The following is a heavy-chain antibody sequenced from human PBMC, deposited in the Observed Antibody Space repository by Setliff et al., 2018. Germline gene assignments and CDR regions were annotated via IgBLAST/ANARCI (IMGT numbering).Heavy chain of an antibody. V-gene: IGHV3-33*01. Sequence: GESLKISCAASGLTLINNGFHWVRQAPGKGLEWVAIIWHDGTNKYYADSVKGRFDISRDSSKNTVYLQMNSLTAEDTAMYYCATLSKDLNYWGQGTLGTVSA. CDR3: ATLSKDLNY. CDR2: IWHDGTNK. CDR1: GLTLINNG. D-gene: IGHD3-3*01. J-gene: IGHJ4*02.